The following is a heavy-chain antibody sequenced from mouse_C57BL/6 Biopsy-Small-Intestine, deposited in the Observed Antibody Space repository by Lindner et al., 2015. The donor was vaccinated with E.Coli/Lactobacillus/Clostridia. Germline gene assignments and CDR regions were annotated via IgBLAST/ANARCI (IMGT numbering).Heavy chain of an antibody. CDR1: GFTFSSYA. V-gene: IGHV5-4*01. D-gene: IGHD2-4*01. J-gene: IGHJ4*01. Sequence: VQLQESGGGLVKPGGSLKLSCAASGFTFSSYAMSWVRQTPEKRLEWVATISDGGSYTYYPDNVKGRFTISRDNAKNNLYLQMSSLKSEDTAMYYCARGGYDYALYYYAMDYWGQGTSVTVSS. CDR3: ARGGYDYALYYYAMDY. CDR2: ISDGGSYT.